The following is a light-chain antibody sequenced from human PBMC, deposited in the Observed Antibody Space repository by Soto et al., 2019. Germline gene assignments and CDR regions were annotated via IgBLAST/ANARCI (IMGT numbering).Light chain of an antibody. CDR1: RGISSA. CDR3: QQFNDYPALT. V-gene: IGKV1D-13*01. J-gene: IGKJ4*01. Sequence: AIQLTQSPSSLSASVGDRVTMTCRASRGISSALAWYQQKPGKPPKLLIYDASNLASGVPSRFSGSGSGTDFTLTISSLQPEDFATYFCQQFNDYPALTFGGGTTVEIK. CDR2: DAS.